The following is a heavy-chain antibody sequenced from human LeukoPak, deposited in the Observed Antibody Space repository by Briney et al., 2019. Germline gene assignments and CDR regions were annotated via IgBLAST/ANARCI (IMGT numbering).Heavy chain of an antibody. CDR1: GFTFSSAW. J-gene: IGHJ4*02. CDR3: ARGFCSSTNCYQGPFDF. CDR2: IKNKTNGETT. V-gene: IGHV3-15*01. Sequence: GGSLRLSCAASGFTFSSAWMTWVRQTPGKGLEWVRHIKNKTNGETTDYAAPVKGRFIISRDDSKNTLYLQMNSLRTEDTAVYYCARGFCSSTNCYQGPFDFWGQGTLVTVSS. D-gene: IGHD2-2*01.